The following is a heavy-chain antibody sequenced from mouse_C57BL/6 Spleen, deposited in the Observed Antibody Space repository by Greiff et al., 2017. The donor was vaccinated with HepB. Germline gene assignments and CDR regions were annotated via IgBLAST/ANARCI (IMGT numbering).Heavy chain of an antibody. D-gene: IGHD1-1*01. V-gene: IGHV14-3*01. CDR2: IDPANGNT. Sequence: VQLKESVAELVRPGASVKLSCTASGFNIKNTYMHWVKQRPEQGLEWIGRIDPANGNTKYAPKFQGKATITADTSSNTAYLQLSSLPSEDKAIYYCASYYYGSSQYYFDYWGQGTTLTVSS. J-gene: IGHJ2*01. CDR3: ASYYYGSSQYYFDY. CDR1: GFNIKNTY.